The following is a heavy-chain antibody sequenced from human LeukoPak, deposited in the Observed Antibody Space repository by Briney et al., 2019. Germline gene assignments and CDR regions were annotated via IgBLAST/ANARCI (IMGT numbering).Heavy chain of an antibody. CDR3: VRSRAASLGYFDS. Sequence: GGSLRLSCAVSGFTFNDYALHWVRQVSGKGLECLSFSGWTWIGTDYVDSVKGQFTLSRDDSKNSLYLEMNSIRSDDTALYYCVRSRAASLGYFDSWDQGALVTVSS. CDR1: GFTFNDYA. CDR2: SGWTWIGT. J-gene: IGHJ4*02. V-gene: IGHV3-43D*03. D-gene: IGHD7-27*01.